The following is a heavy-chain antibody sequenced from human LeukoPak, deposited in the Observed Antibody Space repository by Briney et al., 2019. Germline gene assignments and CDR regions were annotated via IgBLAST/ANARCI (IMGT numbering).Heavy chain of an antibody. D-gene: IGHD3-10*01. CDR1: GFTFRNYG. Sequence: GGSLRLSCVVSGFTFRNYGTPWVREAPGEGVGWVADIADDGRAKFYADSVKGRFTISRDNSKNTLYLQMNSLRAEDTAVYYCAKEATWGEWYFDYWGQGTLVTVSS. V-gene: IGHV3-30*18. CDR3: AKEATWGEWYFDY. J-gene: IGHJ4*02. CDR2: IADDGRAK.